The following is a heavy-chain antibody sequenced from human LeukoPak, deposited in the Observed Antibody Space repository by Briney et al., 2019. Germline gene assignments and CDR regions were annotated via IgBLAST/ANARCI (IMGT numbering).Heavy chain of an antibody. CDR2: LYYRGST. CDR3: ARVAYSYGYGDY. V-gene: IGHV4-31*03. J-gene: IGHJ4*02. D-gene: IGHD5-18*01. CDR1: GDPISSGGYY. Sequence: SETLSLTCTVSGDPISSGGYYWSWIRQRPGKGLEWIGYLYYRGSTYYNPSLQSRVTISVDTSKNQFSLKLISVTAADAAVYYCARVAYSYGYGDYWGQGTLVTVSS.